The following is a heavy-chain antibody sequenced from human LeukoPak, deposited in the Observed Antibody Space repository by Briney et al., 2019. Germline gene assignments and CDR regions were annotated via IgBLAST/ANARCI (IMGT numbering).Heavy chain of an antibody. CDR1: GGSISSYY. CDR2: IYYSGST. CDR3: ARGFPSSSRWFDP. J-gene: IGHJ5*02. D-gene: IGHD6-6*01. V-gene: IGHV4-59*12. Sequence: SETLSLTCTVSGGSISSYYWSWIRQPPGKGLEWIGYIYYSGSTNYNPSLKSRVTISVDTSKNQFSLKLNSVTAADTAVYYCARGFPSSSRWFDPWGQGTLVTVSS.